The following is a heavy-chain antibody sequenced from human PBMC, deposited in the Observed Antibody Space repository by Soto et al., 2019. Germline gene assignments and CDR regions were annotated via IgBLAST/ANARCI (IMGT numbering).Heavy chain of an antibody. CDR3: ALPRQSYVYGSGNGFYFDS. D-gene: IGHD3-10*01. J-gene: IGHJ4*02. CDR2: LYGLGDK. CDR1: GVSLTTSGEG. Sequence: QSTLKESGPTLVNPTQTLTLGCTLSGVSLTTSGEGVGWIRQAPGQALEWLALLYGLGDKRYRPSLTSRLTNSKETLRSQVVLNMTNMDPVDPAKYYCALPRQSYVYGSGNGFYFDSWGQGTLVIVSS. V-gene: IGHV2-5*01.